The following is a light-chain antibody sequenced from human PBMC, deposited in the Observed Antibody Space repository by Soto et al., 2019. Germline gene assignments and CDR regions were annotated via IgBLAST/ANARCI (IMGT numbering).Light chain of an antibody. CDR3: QQYGSSPRLT. V-gene: IGKV3-20*01. CDR2: AAS. Sequence: EIVLTQSPGTLSLSPGERATLSCRASQSVKSSYLAWYQQKPGQAPRLLIYAASSRATGIPDRFSGSGSGTDLTLTISRLEPEDFAVYYCQQYGSSPRLTFGGGTKVEIK. CDR1: QSVKSSY. J-gene: IGKJ4*01.